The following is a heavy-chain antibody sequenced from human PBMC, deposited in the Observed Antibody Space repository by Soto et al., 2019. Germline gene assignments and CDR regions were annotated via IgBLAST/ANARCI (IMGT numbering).Heavy chain of an antibody. V-gene: IGHV1-24*01. Sequence: ASVKVSCKVSGYTLTELSIHWVRQAPGKGLEWMGGFDPEDGETIYAQKFQGRVTMTEDTSTDTAYMEQSSLRSEDTAVYYCATVKRWLHNAFDIWGQGTMVTVSS. D-gene: IGHD5-12*01. J-gene: IGHJ3*02. CDR1: GYTLTELS. CDR3: ATVKRWLHNAFDI. CDR2: FDPEDGET.